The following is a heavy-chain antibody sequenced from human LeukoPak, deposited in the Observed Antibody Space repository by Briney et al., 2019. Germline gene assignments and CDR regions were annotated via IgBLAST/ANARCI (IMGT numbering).Heavy chain of an antibody. CDR1: GFTFSSYA. D-gene: IGHD2-21*01. V-gene: IGHV3-30*07. J-gene: IGHJ4*02. CDR3: HKRSPPY. Sequence: GGSLRLSCAASGFTFSSYAMHWVRQAPGKGLEWVAVISYDGSNKYYADSVKGRFTISRDNSKNTLYLQVNSLRVEDTAVYYCHKRSPPYWGQGTLVSVSS. CDR2: ISYDGSNK.